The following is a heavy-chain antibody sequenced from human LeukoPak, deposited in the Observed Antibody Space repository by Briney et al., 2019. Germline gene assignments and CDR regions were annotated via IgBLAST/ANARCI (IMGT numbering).Heavy chain of an antibody. CDR3: ARKTDSGGQGDY. V-gene: IGHV3-53*01. Sequence: PGRSLRLSCAASGFTFSSYAMHWVRQAPGKGLEWVSVIYSGGSTYYADSVKGRFTISRDNSKNTLYLQMNSLRAEDTAVYYCARKTDSGGQGDYWGPGTLVTVSS. CDR2: IYSGGST. D-gene: IGHD3-22*01. J-gene: IGHJ4*02. CDR1: GFTFSSYA.